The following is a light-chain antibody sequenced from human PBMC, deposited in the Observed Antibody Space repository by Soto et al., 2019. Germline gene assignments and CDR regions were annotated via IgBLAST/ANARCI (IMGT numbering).Light chain of an antibody. CDR2: AAS. V-gene: IGKV1-39*01. CDR1: QSISSY. Sequence: DIQMTQSPSSLSASVGDRVTITCRASQSISSYLNWYQQKPGKAPKLLIYAASSLQSGVPSRFSGSGSGKDFTLTISSLQPEDFATYYCQQSYSTLWTFCQGTKVEIK. CDR3: QQSYSTLWT. J-gene: IGKJ1*01.